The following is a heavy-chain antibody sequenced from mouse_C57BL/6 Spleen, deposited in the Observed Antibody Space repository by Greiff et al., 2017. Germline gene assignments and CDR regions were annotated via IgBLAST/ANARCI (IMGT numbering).Heavy chain of an antibody. CDR2: INPGSGGT. CDR3: AADFTAVVATDYAMDY. CDR1: GYAFTNYL. Sequence: VQLQQSGAELVRPGTSVKVSCKASGYAFTNYLIEWVKQRPGQGLEWIGVINPGSGGTNYNEKFKGKATMTADKSSSTAYMQLSSLTSDDSAVYFCAADFTAVVATDYAMDYWGQGTSVTVSS. J-gene: IGHJ4*01. D-gene: IGHD1-1*01. V-gene: IGHV1-54*01.